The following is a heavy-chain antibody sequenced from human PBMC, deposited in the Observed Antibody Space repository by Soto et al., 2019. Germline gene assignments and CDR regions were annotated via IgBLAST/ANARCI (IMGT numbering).Heavy chain of an antibody. CDR3: VRDGSTGWDFDS. CDR2: TRQDGGQS. D-gene: IGHD6-19*01. Sequence: EVQLVESGGGLVQPGGSLRLSCEASGFTLSSYWMSWIRHAPGKGLEWVANTRQDGGQSYLVNSVQGRFTISRDTAKNSAYLPMTSLRAEETARYYCVRDGSTGWDFDSWGQGTLVTVSS. V-gene: IGHV3-7*01. CDR1: GFTLSSYW. J-gene: IGHJ4*02.